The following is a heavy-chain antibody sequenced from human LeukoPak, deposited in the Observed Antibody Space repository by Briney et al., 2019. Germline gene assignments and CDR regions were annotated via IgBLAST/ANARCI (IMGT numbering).Heavy chain of an antibody. CDR2: ISSSGSTI. J-gene: IGHJ4*02. CDR1: GFTFSDYY. Sequence: GGSLRLSSAASGFTFSDYYMSWIRQAPGKGLEWVSYISSSGSTIYYADSVKGRFTISRDNAKNSLYLQMNSLRAEDTAVYYCARVHGPIVVVVAATLDYWGQGTLVTVSS. D-gene: IGHD2-15*01. CDR3: ARVHGPIVVVVAATLDY. V-gene: IGHV3-11*01.